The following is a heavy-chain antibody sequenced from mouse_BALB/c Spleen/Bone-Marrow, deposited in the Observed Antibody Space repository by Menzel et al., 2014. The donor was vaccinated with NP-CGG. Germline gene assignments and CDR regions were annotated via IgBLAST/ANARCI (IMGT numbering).Heavy chain of an antibody. J-gene: IGHJ2*01. V-gene: IGHV1S56*01. D-gene: IGHD2-14*01. CDR2: IYPGNVNT. CDR3: AREGGRYDSDY. CDR1: GYTFTSYY. Sequence: QVQLQQSGPELVKPGASVRISCKASGYTFTSYYIHWVKQRPGQGLEWIGWIYPGNVNTKYNEKFKGKATLTADKSSSTAYMQLSSLTSEDSAVYFCAREGGRYDSDYWGQGTTLTVSS.